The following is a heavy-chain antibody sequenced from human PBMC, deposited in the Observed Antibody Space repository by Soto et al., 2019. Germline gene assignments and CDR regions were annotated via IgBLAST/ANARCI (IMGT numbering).Heavy chain of an antibody. CDR2: ISGTVGST. J-gene: IGHJ4*02. CDR1: EFTCNNYA. CDR3: GKDRIGGNLDY. V-gene: IGHV3-23*01. Sequence: GGSLRLSCAASEFTCNNYAMNWVSQAPGKGLEWVATISGTVGSTYYADSVKGRFTISRDNSKNTLYLQMNSLSVEDTAVYNCGKDRIGGNLDYWGKGTQVTVSS.